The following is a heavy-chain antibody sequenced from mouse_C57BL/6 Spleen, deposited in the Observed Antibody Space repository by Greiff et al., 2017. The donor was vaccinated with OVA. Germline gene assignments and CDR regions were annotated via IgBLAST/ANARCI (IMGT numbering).Heavy chain of an antibody. Sequence: DVKLVESGGDLVKPGGSLKLSCAASGFTFSSYGMSWVRQTPDKRLEWVATISSGGSYPYYPDSVKGRFTISRDNAKNTLYLQMSSLKSEDTAMYYCARHGGYDPNWYFDVWGTGTTVTVSS. J-gene: IGHJ1*03. CDR2: ISSGGSYP. V-gene: IGHV5-6*02. CDR1: GFTFSSYG. CDR3: ARHGGYDPNWYFDV. D-gene: IGHD2-2*01.